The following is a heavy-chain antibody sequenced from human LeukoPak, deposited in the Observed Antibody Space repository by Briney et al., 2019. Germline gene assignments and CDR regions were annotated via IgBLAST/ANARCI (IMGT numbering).Heavy chain of an antibody. CDR1: GYTFTGYY. D-gene: IGHD3-10*01. CDR3: AVGGVDYYFDY. CDR2: SNPNSGGT. Sequence: ASVSVSCKASGYTFTGYYMHWVRQAPGQGLEGMGWSNPNSGGTNYAQRFQGRVTMTRDTSLRTVYMELTRLRSDDTAVYYCAVGGVDYYFDYWGQGTRVTVSS. J-gene: IGHJ4*02. V-gene: IGHV1-2*02.